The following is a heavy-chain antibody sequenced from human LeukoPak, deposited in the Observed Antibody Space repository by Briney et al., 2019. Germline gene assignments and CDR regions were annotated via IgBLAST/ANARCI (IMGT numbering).Heavy chain of an antibody. J-gene: IGHJ6*04. CDR1: GGSFSGYY. Sequence: PSETLSLTRAVYGGSFSGYYWSWIRQPPGKGLEWIGEINHSGSTNYNPSLKSRVTISVDTSKNQFSLKLSSVTAADTAVYYCARSGDYGDYGQNYYYYGMDVWGKGTTVTVSS. V-gene: IGHV4-34*01. D-gene: IGHD4-17*01. CDR3: ARSGDYGDYGQNYYYYGMDV. CDR2: INHSGST.